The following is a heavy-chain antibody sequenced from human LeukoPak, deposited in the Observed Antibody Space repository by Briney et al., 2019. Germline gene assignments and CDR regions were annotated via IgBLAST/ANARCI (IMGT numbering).Heavy chain of an antibody. Sequence: GGSLRLSCSASGFTFSYYAIHWVRQAPGKGLEWVALIWSDGSNKYYADSVKGRITISRDNSKNTVYLQMNSLRAEDTAVYYCGRELFSSGSCPDGWGQGTLVTVSS. D-gene: IGHD3-10*01. J-gene: IGHJ4*02. CDR3: GRELFSSGSCPDG. CDR1: GFTFSYYA. V-gene: IGHV3-33*01. CDR2: IWSDGSNK.